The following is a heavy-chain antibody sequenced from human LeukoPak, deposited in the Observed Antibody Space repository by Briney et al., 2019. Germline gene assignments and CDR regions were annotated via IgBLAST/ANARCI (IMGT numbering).Heavy chain of an antibody. J-gene: IGHJ5*02. D-gene: IGHD6-13*01. CDR1: GGSIGSGSYY. CDR2: IYTSGST. Sequence: SETLSLTCTVSGGSIGSGSYYWSWIRQPAGKGLEWIGRIYTSGSTNYNPSLKSRVTISVDTSKNQFSLKLSSVTAADTAVYYCARGTSGYSSSWYSFNWFDPWGQGTLVTVSS. CDR3: ARGTSGYSSSWYSFNWFDP. V-gene: IGHV4-61*02.